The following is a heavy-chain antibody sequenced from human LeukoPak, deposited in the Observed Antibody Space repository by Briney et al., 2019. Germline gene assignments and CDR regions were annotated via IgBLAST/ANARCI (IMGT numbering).Heavy chain of an antibody. J-gene: IGHJ4*02. Sequence: GGSLRLSCAASGFTFSSYGMHWVRQAPGKGLEWVSVIYSGGSTYYADSVKGRFTISRDNSKNTLYLQMNSLRAEDTAVYYCARVRIAVAGMDFDYWGQGTLVTVSS. CDR1: GFTFSSYG. V-gene: IGHV3-NL1*01. CDR3: ARVRIAVAGMDFDY. D-gene: IGHD6-19*01. CDR2: IYSGGST.